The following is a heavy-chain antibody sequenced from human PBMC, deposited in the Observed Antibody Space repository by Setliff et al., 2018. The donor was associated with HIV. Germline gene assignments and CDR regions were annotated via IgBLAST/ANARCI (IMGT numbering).Heavy chain of an antibody. CDR2: MNRDGSEK. CDR1: GFTFSSSW. V-gene: IGHV3-7*04. J-gene: IGHJ3*02. D-gene: IGHD3-10*01. Sequence: PGGSLRLSCAASGFTFSSSWMTWVRQAPGRGLEYVAGMNRDGSEKGYADSVKGRFSISRDNAKNSLYLQMSSLRTEDTAVYFCARDPAFGAFDIWGQGTMVT. CDR3: ARDPAFGAFDI.